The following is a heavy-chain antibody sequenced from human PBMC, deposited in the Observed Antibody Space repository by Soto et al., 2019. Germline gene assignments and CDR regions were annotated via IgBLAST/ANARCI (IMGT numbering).Heavy chain of an antibody. CDR2: ITGSGGGT. CDR1: GFTFNTYV. D-gene: IGHD1-26*01. J-gene: IGHJ3*02. Sequence: EVQLLESGGGLVQPGGSLRLSCAASGFTFNTYVMSWVRQAPGKGLEWVSTITGSGGGTYSAVSVLGRFTISRDNSKSTLFLQMNSLRAEDTAVYYCAKHHYFHDVFDIWGQGTMVTVSS. CDR3: AKHHYFHDVFDI. V-gene: IGHV3-23*01.